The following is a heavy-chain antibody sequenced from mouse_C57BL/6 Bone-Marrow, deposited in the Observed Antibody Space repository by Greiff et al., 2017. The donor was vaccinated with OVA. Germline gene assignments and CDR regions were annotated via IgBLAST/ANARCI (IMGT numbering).Heavy chain of an antibody. V-gene: IGHV14-4*01. CDR2: IDPENGDT. CDR3: TTGSRIYYGNYNAMDY. Sequence: VQLQQSGAELVRPGASVKLSCTASGFNIKDDYMNWVKQRPEQGLEWIGWIDPENGDTEYASKFQGKATITADTSSNTAYLQLSSLTSEDTAVYYCTTGSRIYYGNYNAMDYWGQGTSVTVSS. CDR1: GFNIKDDY. D-gene: IGHD2-1*01. J-gene: IGHJ4*01.